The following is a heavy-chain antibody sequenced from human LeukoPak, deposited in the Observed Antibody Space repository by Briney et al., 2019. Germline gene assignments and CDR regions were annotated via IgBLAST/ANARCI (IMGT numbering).Heavy chain of an antibody. CDR1: GFTFSSYG. V-gene: IGHV3-30*02. Sequence: QAGGSLRLSCAASGFTFSSYGMHWVRQAPGKGLEWVAFIRYDGSNKYYADSVKGRFTISRDNSKNTLFLQMNSLRAEDTAVYYCARDLAARSSGGYYYYYYYMDVWGKGTTVTVSS. CDR3: ARDLAARSSGGYYYYYYYMDV. CDR2: IRYDGSNK. D-gene: IGHD6-6*01. J-gene: IGHJ6*03.